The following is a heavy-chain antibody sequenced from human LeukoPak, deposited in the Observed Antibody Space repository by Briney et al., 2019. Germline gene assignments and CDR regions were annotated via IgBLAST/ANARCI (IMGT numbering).Heavy chain of an antibody. V-gene: IGHV4-38-2*02. J-gene: IGHJ4*02. CDR1: GYSFSSAYY. CDR3: ARAPLVVVAAEFDS. Sequence: SETLSLTCTVSGYSFSSAYYWAWSRPPPGKGLEWIGIIYNSGSTYYNPSLKSRVTISVDTSKNQFSLKLSSVTAADTAVYYCARAPLVVVAAEFDSWGQGTLVTVSS. D-gene: IGHD2-15*01. CDR2: IYNSGST.